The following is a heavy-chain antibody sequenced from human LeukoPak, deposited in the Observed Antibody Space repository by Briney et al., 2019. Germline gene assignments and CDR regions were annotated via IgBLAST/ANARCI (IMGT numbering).Heavy chain of an antibody. CDR3: ARGGRDDALDI. Sequence: SETLSLTCTVSGGSISSYYWSWIRQPPGKGLEWIGYIYYSGSTNYNPSLKSRVTISVDTSKNQFSLKLSSVTAADTAVYYCARGGRDDALDIWGQGTMVTVSS. CDR1: GGSISSYY. CDR2: IYYSGST. V-gene: IGHV4-59*01. J-gene: IGHJ3*02.